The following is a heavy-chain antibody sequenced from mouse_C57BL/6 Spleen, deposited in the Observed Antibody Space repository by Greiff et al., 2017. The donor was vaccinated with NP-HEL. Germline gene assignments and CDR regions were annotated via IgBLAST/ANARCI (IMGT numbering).Heavy chain of an antibody. CDR2: IRSKSNNYAT. CDR3: VSFYYGSSHYFDY. J-gene: IGHJ2*01. CDR1: GFSFNTYA. Sequence: EVQLVESGGGLVQPKGSLKLSCAASGFSFNTYAMNWVRQAPGKGLEWVARIRSKSNNYATYYADSVKDRFTISRDDSESMLYLQMNNLKTEDTAMYYCVSFYYGSSHYFDYWGQGTTLTVSS. D-gene: IGHD1-1*01. V-gene: IGHV10-1*01.